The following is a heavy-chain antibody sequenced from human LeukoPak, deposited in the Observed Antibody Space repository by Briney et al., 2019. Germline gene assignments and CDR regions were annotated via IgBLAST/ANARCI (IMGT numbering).Heavy chain of an antibody. V-gene: IGHV1-2*02. J-gene: IGHJ5*02. CDR2: INPNSGGT. CDR3: ARSGSSWYDWFDP. CDR1: GYTFTSYG. D-gene: IGHD6-13*01. Sequence: ASVKVSCKASGYTFTSYGISWVRQAPGQGLEWMGWINPNSGGTNYAQKFQGRVTMTRDTSISTAYMELSRLRSDDTAVYYCARSGSSWYDWFDPWGQGTLVTVSS.